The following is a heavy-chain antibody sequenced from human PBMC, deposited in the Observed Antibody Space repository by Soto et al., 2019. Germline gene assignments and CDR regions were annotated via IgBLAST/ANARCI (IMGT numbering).Heavy chain of an antibody. V-gene: IGHV3-30*18. CDR1: GFAFNTYG. J-gene: IGHJ4*02. Sequence: PXGSLSLSCAASGFAFNTYGMHWVRQAPGKGLERVAAVSYDGGEQHFAAAVKGRFTVPRDNSKDTRYLQMNSRRTEDTALYYYAKGDPSLIVARSPWSWGPGTL. D-gene: IGHD6-6*01. CDR3: AKGDPSLIVARSPWS. CDR2: VSYDGGEQ.